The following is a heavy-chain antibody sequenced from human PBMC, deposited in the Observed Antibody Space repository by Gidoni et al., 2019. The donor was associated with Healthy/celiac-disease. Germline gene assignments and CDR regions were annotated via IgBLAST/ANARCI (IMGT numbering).Heavy chain of an antibody. CDR2: ISYDGSNK. J-gene: IGHJ4*02. V-gene: IGHV3-30*01. CDR3: AREKVAAAGSGGFDY. D-gene: IGHD6-13*01. CDR1: GFTFSSYA. Sequence: QVQLVASGGGVVQPGMSLRLSCAASGFTFSSYAMHWGRQAPGKGLEWVAVISYDGSNKYYADSVKGRFTISRDNSKNTLYLQMNSLRAEDTAVYYCAREKVAAAGSGGFDYWGQGTLVTVSS.